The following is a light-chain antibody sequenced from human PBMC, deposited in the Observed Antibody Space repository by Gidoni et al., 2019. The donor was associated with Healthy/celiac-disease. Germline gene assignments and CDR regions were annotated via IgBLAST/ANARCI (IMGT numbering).Light chain of an antibody. V-gene: IGKV1-12*01. CDR2: AAS. Sequence: DIQMTQSPSSVSASVGDRVTITCRASQDISSWLAWYQQKPGKAPKLLIYAASNLQSGVPSRFSGSGSGTDFTLTIRSLQPEDFATYYCQQANNFPLAFXQXTRLEIK. CDR3: QQANNFPLA. J-gene: IGKJ5*01. CDR1: QDISSW.